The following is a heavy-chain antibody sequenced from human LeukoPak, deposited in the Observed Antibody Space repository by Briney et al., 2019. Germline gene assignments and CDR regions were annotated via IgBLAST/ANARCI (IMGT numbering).Heavy chain of an antibody. CDR2: INSDGSGT. V-gene: IGHV3-74*01. Sequence: GGSLRLSCAASGFTFNSYRMHGVRQAPGKGLVWVSHINSDGSGTNYADSVQGRFTISRDNVKNTLYLQINSLRAEDTAVYYCARGSLGVGNAFDIWGQGTMVTVSS. CDR3: ARGSLGVGNAFDI. D-gene: IGHD1-1*01. CDR1: GFTFNSYR. J-gene: IGHJ3*02.